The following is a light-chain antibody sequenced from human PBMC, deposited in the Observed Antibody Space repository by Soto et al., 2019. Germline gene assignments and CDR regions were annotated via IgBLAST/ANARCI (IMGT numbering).Light chain of an antibody. J-gene: IGLJ1*01. CDR1: NSNVGRNV. CDR3: AAWDDTLSNYV. Sequence: QSVLTQPPSASGTPGQRVTISRSGSNSNVGRNVVNWYQQFPGAVPKLLIYSNNRRPSGIPERFSASKSGTSASLAITGLQSEDEADYYCAAWDDTLSNYVFGTGTKVTVL. CDR2: SNN. V-gene: IGLV1-44*01.